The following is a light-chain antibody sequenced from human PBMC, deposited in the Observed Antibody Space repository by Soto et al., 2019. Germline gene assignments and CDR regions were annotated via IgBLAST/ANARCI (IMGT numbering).Light chain of an antibody. CDR2: STN. CDR3: AIYMGSGIYV. V-gene: IGLV8-61*01. J-gene: IGLJ2*01. Sequence: QTVVTQEPSFSVSPGGTVTLTCGLSSGSVSTSYYPSWYQQTPGQPPRTLMYSTNTRSSGVPDRFSGSILGNKAALTITGAQAEDECDYYWAIYMGSGIYVFGGGTKVTVL. CDR1: SGSVSTSYY.